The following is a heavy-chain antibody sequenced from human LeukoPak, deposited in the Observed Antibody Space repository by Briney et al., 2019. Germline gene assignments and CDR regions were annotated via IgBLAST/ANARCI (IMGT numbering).Heavy chain of an antibody. Sequence: ASVKVSCKASGYTFASYDINWVRQATGQGLEWMGWMNPNSGNTGYAQKFQGRVTMTRNTSISTAYMELSSLRSEDTAVYYCARYGSGSRYYYYYYYMDVWGKGTTVTVSS. CDR1: GYTFASYD. V-gene: IGHV1-8*01. CDR2: MNPNSGNT. J-gene: IGHJ6*03. CDR3: ARYGSGSRYYYYYYYMDV. D-gene: IGHD3-10*01.